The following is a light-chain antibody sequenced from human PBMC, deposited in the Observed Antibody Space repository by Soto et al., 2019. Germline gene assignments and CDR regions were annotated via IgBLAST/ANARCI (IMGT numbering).Light chain of an antibody. J-gene: IGKJ1*01. Sequence: EIVMTQPPASLSVSPRETATLSCRASQSINRYLAWYQHKPGQAPRLIIHGASTRATGVPARFSGSGPGTEFTLTISSLQSEDFAVYYCQQSDSWPRTFGQGTKVDIK. CDR1: QSINRY. V-gene: IGKV3-15*01. CDR3: QQSDSWPRT. CDR2: GAS.